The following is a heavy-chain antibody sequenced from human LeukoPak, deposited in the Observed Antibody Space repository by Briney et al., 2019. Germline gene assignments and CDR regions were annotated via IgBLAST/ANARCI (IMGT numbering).Heavy chain of an antibody. V-gene: IGHV3-74*01. CDR3: VRDGVGAPPFDY. D-gene: IGHD1-26*01. CDR1: GFTLSSNW. Sequence: PEGSLRLSCAASGFTLSSNWMHWVRQAPGKGLVWVSRIKGDGSSTSYADSVKGRFTISRDNAKNTLFLQMNSLRAEDTAVYYCVRDGVGAPPFDYWGQGALVTVSS. CDR2: IKGDGSST. J-gene: IGHJ4*02.